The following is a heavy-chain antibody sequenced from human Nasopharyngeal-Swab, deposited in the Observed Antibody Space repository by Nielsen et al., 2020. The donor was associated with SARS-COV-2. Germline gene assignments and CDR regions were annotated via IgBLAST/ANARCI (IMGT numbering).Heavy chain of an antibody. CDR2: INWNGGRI. D-gene: IGHD3-22*01. V-gene: IGHV3-9*01. CDR1: GFTFDDYA. J-gene: IGHJ4*02. CDR3: TKATSLYYYDSSGYRPWYCDY. Sequence: SLKISCAASGFTFDDYAMHWVRQAPGKGLEWISGINWNGGRIGYADSVKGRFTISRDIAKKSLYLQMNSLRPEDTALYYCTKATSLYYYDSSGYRPWYCDYWGQGTLVTVSS.